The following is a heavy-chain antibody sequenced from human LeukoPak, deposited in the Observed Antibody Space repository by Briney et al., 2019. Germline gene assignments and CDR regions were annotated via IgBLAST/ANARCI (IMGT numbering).Heavy chain of an antibody. CDR3: ARHRAGTLIDY. CDR1: GYSISSGYY. V-gene: IGHV4-38-2*01. Sequence: SETLSLTCAVSGYSISSGYYCGWIRQPPGKGLEWIGSIYHSGSTYYNPSLKSRVTISVDTSKNQFSLKLSPVTAADTAVYYCARHRAGTLIDYWGQGTLVTVSS. J-gene: IGHJ4*02. CDR2: IYHSGST. D-gene: IGHD1-1*01.